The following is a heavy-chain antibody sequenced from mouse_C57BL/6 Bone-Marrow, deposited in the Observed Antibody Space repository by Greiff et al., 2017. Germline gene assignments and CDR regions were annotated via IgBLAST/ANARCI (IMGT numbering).Heavy chain of an antibody. J-gene: IGHJ3*01. V-gene: IGHV1-55*01. Sequence: QVQLQQPGAELVKPGASVKMSCKASGYTFTSYWITWVKQRPGQGLEWIGDIYPGSGSTNYNEKFKSKATLTVDTSSSTAYMQLSSLTSEDSAVYYCARGYYSNSAWFAYWGQGTLVTVSA. CDR3: ARGYYSNSAWFAY. CDR1: GYTFTSYW. CDR2: IYPGSGST. D-gene: IGHD2-5*01.